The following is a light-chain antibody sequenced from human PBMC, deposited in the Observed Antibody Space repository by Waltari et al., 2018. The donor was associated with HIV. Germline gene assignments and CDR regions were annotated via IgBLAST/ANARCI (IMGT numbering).Light chain of an antibody. J-gene: IGLJ2*01. V-gene: IGLV3-1*01. CDR1: KLGQKY. Sequence: YELTQPPSVSVSPGQTANITCSGDKLGQKYAHWYQQKSGQSPVLLIYEDSKRRSGIPERFSGSISGDTATLTISGTQAEDEADYHCQAWDRSTVIFAGGAKLTVL. CDR3: QAWDRSTVI. CDR2: EDS.